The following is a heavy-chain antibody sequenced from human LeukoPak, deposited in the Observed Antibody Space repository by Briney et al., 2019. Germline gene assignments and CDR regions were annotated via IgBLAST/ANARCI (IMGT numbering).Heavy chain of an antibody. CDR1: GYTFTSYG. V-gene: IGHV1-18*01. Sequence: GASVKVSCKASGYTFTSYGISWVRQAPGQGLEWMGWISAYNGNTNYAQKLQGRVTMTTDTSTSTAYMELRSLRSDDTAVYYCARDRDSSGYYSPEYFQHWGQGTLVTVSS. J-gene: IGHJ1*01. D-gene: IGHD3-22*01. CDR2: ISAYNGNT. CDR3: ARDRDSSGYYSPEYFQH.